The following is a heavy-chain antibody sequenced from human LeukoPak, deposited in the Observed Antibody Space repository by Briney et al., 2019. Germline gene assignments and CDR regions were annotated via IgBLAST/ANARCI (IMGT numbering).Heavy chain of an antibody. CDR1: GFTFSDYY. CDR2: ISSSGSTI. J-gene: IGHJ5*02. Sequence: GGSLRLSCAASGFTFSDYYMSWIRQAPGKGLEWVSYISSSGSTIYYADSVKGRFTISRDNAKNSLYLQLNSLRTEDTAVYYCARALFIVVVPAAKANWFDPWGQGTLVTVSS. CDR3: ARALFIVVVPAAKANWFDP. V-gene: IGHV3-11*04. D-gene: IGHD2-2*01.